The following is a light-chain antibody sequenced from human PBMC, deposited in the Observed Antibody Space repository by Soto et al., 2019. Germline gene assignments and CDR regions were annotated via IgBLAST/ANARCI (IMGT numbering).Light chain of an antibody. V-gene: IGKV1-5*03. J-gene: IGKJ1*01. CDR1: QTISSW. Sequence: DIQMTQSPSTLSGSVGDRVTITCRASQTISSWLAWYQQKPGKAPKLLIYKASTLKSGLPSRFSGRGSGTVFPLTISSLQPDDFAHYSGQHYNSYSDAFGQGTKVELK. CDR2: KAS. CDR3: QHYNSYSDA.